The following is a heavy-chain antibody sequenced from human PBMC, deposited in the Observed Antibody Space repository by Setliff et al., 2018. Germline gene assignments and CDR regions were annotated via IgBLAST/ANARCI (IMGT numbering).Heavy chain of an antibody. V-gene: IGHV4-31*03. D-gene: IGHD3-22*01. J-gene: IGHJ3*02. CDR2: IYYSGST. Sequence: LTCTVSGGSISSGGYYWSWIRQHPGKGLEWIGYIYYSGSTYYNPSLKSRVTISVDTSKNQFSLKLSSVTAADTAVYYCARVSPYYYDSSGPGAFDIWGQGTMVTVSS. CDR3: ARVSPYYYDSSGPGAFDI. CDR1: GGSISSGGYY.